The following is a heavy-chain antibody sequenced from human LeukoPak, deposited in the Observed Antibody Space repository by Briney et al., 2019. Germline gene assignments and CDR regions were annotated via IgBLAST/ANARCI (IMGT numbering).Heavy chain of an antibody. V-gene: IGHV4-59*01. CDR1: GGSISSYY. CDR2: IYYSGST. CDR3: AREGIPAAIRQAGGFDP. Sequence: SETLSLTCTVSGGSISSYYWSWIRQPPGKGLEWIGYIYYSGSTNYNPSLKSRVTISVDTSKNQFSLKLSSVTAADTAVYYCAREGIPAAIRQAGGFDPWGQGTLVTVSS. J-gene: IGHJ5*02. D-gene: IGHD2-2*02.